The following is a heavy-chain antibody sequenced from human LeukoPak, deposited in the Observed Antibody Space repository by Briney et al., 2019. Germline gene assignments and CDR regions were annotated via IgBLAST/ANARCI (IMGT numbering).Heavy chain of an antibody. CDR1: GSTFSSYG. CDR3: ARGGQYSGSRNYFDY. CDR2: IWYDGSNK. Sequence: GGSLRLSCAASGSTFSSYGMHWVRQAPGKGLEWVAVIWYDGSNKYYADSVKGRFTISRDNSKNTLYLQMNSLRAEDTAVYYCARGGQYSGSRNYFDYWGQGTLVTVSS. J-gene: IGHJ4*02. D-gene: IGHD1-26*01. V-gene: IGHV3-33*01.